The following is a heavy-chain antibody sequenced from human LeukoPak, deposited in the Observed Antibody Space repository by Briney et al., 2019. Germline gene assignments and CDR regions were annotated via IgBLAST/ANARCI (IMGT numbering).Heavy chain of an antibody. V-gene: IGHV4-59*12. CDR2: IYYSGST. CDR1: GGSISNYY. J-gene: IGHJ5*02. Sequence: SETLSLTCTVSGGSISNYYWSWIRQPPGKGLEWIGYIYYSGSTNYNPSLKSRVTMSVDTSKNQFSLKLSSVTAADTAVYYCARDRLFTMVRASDWFDPWGQGTLVTVSS. D-gene: IGHD3-10*01. CDR3: ARDRLFTMVRASDWFDP.